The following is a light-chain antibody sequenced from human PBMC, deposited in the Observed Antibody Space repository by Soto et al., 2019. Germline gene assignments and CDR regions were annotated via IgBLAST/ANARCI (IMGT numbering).Light chain of an antibody. J-gene: IGKJ1*01. CDR2: GAS. Sequence: EIVMTQSPATLSVSQGERATLSCRASQSVSSILAWYQQKPGQAPRLLIYGASTRATGIPARFSGSGSGTEFTLTISSLQSEDFAVYYCQQYNNWPWTFGQGTKV. CDR3: QQYNNWPWT. V-gene: IGKV3-15*01. CDR1: QSVSSI.